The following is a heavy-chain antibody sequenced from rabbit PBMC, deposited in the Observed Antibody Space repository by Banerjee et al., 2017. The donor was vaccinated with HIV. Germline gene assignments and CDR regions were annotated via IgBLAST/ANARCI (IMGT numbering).Heavy chain of an antibody. D-gene: IGHD1-1*01. CDR3: ARYVSSSGYYIGFKL. CDR1: GFTLSSYW. CDR2: IDGGSSGST. J-gene: IGHJ4*01. V-gene: IGHV1S40*01. Sequence: QSLEESGGDLVKPGASLTLTCTASGFTLSSYWICWVRQAPGKGLEWIACIDGGSSGSTAYASWAKGRFTISKTSSTTVTLQMTSLTAADTATYFCARYVSSSGYYIGFKLWGQGTLVTVS.